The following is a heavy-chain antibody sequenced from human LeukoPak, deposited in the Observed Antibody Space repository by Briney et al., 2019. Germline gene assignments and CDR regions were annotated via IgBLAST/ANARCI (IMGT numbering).Heavy chain of an antibody. CDR3: ARPRRRDGYNFASPIDY. J-gene: IGHJ4*02. D-gene: IGHD5-24*01. Sequence: GESLQISCKGSGYSFTSYWIGWVRQMPGKGLEWMGIIYPGDSDTRYSPSFQGQVTISADKSISTAYLQWSSLKASDTAMYYCARPRRRDGYNFASPIDYWGQGTLVTVSS. V-gene: IGHV5-51*01. CDR1: GYSFTSYW. CDR2: IYPGDSDT.